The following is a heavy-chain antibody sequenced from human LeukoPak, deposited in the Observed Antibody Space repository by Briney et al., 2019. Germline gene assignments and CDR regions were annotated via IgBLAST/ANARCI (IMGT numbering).Heavy chain of an antibody. J-gene: IGHJ3*02. V-gene: IGHV4-59*01. D-gene: IGHD3-22*01. CDR2: IYYSWST. Sequence: PSETLSLTCTVCGGSISRYYWRWLRQPRGKGVEGMGYIYYSWSTNYNPSLKSRVTISVDTSNNQFSLKLSSVTAADTAVYYCARSPNYYDSSGYYAAAFDIWGQGTMVTVSS. CDR3: ARSPNYYDSSGYYAAAFDI. CDR1: GGSISRYY.